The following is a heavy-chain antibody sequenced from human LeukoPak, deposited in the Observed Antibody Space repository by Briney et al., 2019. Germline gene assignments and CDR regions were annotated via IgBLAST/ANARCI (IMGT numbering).Heavy chain of an antibody. J-gene: IGHJ4*02. CDR1: GYTFTSYG. CDR2: ISAYNGNT. V-gene: IGHV1-18*01. CDR3: ARDFGGLWVVNEAYFDY. D-gene: IGHD3-16*01. Sequence: ASVKVSCEASGYTFTSYGISWVRQAPGQGLEWMGWISAYNGNTNYAQKLQGRVTMTTDTSTSTAYMELRSLRSDDTAVYYCARDFGGLWVVNEAYFDYWGQGTLVTVSS.